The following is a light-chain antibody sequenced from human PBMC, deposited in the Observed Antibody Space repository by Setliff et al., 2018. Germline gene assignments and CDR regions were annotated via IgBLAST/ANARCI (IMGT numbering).Light chain of an antibody. V-gene: IGLV2-14*03. CDR2: GVS. CDR3: NAYASDTTYV. CDR1: RSDVGSYDL. Sequence: QSALTQPASVSGSPGQSITISCSGTRSDVGSYDLVSWHQKHPGKAPKLIIYGVSDRPSGFSSRFSGSNSGNTAYLTISGLQTEDEAEYYCNAYASDTTYVFGSGTKVTVL. J-gene: IGLJ1*01.